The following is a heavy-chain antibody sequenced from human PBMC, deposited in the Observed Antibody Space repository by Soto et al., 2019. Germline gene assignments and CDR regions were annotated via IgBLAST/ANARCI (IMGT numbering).Heavy chain of an antibody. J-gene: IGHJ4*02. CDR2: VSHSGST. CDR3: ARNRYGGYDFDF. CDR1: SGSITSSNW. D-gene: IGHD5-12*01. V-gene: IGHV4-4*02. Sequence: QVQLQESGPGLVKPSGTLSLTCAVSSGSITSSNWWSWVRQPPGKGLEWIGEVSHSGSTNYIPSLKSRVTISVDKSTNQFSLRLNSVTAADTGVYYCARNRYGGYDFDFWGQGTLVTVSS.